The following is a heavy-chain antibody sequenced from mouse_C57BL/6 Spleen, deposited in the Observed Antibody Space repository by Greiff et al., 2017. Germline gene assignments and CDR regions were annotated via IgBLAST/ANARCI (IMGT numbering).Heavy chain of an antibody. V-gene: IGHV1-18*01. D-gene: IGHD2-1*01. CDR1: GYTFTDYN. CDR2: INPNNGGT. CDR3: ALYYGNPAWFAY. J-gene: IGHJ3*01. Sequence: VQLQQSGPELVKPGASVTIPCKASGYTFTDYNMDWVKQSHGKSLEWIGDINPNNGGTIYNQKFKGKATLTVDKSSSTAYMELRSLTSEDTAVYYCALYYGNPAWFAYWGQGTLVTVSA.